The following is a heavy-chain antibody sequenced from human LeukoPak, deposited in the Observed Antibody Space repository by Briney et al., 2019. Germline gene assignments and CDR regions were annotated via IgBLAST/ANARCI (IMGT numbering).Heavy chain of an antibody. CDR1: GYTFTSYG. V-gene: IGHV1-18*01. CDR2: ISAYNGNT. Sequence: ASVKVSCKASGYTFTSYGISWVRQAPGQGLEWMGWISAYNGNTNYAQKLQGRVTMTTDTSTSTAYMELRSLRSDDTAVYYCARGYSSSWYVTYYYYGMDVWGQGTTVTVSS. D-gene: IGHD6-13*01. CDR3: ARGYSSSWYVTYYYYGMDV. J-gene: IGHJ6*02.